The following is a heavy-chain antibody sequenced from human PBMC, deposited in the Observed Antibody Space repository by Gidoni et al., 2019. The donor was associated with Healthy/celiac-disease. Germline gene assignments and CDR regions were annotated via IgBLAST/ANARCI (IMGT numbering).Heavy chain of an antibody. J-gene: IGHJ4*02. D-gene: IGHD6-13*01. CDR3: ARDHSSSWFDY. CDR2: IYSGGST. CDR1: GFTVSSNY. V-gene: IGHV3-66*01. Sequence: EVQLVESGGGVVQPGGSLRLSCAASGFTVSSNYMSWVRQAPGKGLEWVSVIYSGGSTYYADSVKGRFTISRDNSKNTLYLQMNSLRAEDTAVYYCARDHSSSWFDYWGQGTLVTVSS.